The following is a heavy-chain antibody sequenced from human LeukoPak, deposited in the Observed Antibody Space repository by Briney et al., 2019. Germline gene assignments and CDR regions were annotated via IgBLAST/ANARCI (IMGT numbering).Heavy chain of an antibody. J-gene: IGHJ4*02. V-gene: IGHV1-2*02. Sequence: GASVKVSCKTSGYTFTANYMHWVRQAPGQGLEWMGWINPNSGFTNYAQKFQGRVTMTRDTSISTAYMELSRLRSDDTAVYYCARLADCSSSSCRSFDYWGQGTLVTVSS. CDR3: ARLADCSSSSCRSFDY. CDR1: GYTFTANY. CDR2: INPNSGFT. D-gene: IGHD2-2*01.